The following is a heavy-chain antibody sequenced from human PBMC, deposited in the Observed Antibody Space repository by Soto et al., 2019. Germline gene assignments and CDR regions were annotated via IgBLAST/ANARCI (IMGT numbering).Heavy chain of an antibody. CDR2: ITPDSGDT. Sequence: QVQLVQSGAEVKKSGASVKVSCKASGYTFTDYHMHWVRQAPGQGLEWMGWITPDSGDTKYAQKFQGRVTMIRDTSISTVYMELTSLTSDDTAVYFCARDRVGFAVVTPAHWGQGTLVSVSS. CDR3: ARDRVGFAVVTPAH. CDR1: GYTFTDYH. J-gene: IGHJ4*02. V-gene: IGHV1-2*02. D-gene: IGHD3-3*01.